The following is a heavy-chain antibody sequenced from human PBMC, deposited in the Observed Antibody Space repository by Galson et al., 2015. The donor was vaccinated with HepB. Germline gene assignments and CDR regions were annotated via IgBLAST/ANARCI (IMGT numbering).Heavy chain of an antibody. J-gene: IGHJ5*02. CDR3: AREPGYCSGGSCYGGWFDP. CDR2: INHSGIT. Sequence: LSLTCGVYGRTVSNTYWSWIRQPPGKGLEWIGEINHSGITDSNPSLKSRVTISVDTSKNQLSLKLTSVTAADTAVYYCAREPGYCSGGSCYGGWFDPWGQGTLVTVSS. CDR1: GRTVSNTY. D-gene: IGHD2-15*01. V-gene: IGHV4-34*01.